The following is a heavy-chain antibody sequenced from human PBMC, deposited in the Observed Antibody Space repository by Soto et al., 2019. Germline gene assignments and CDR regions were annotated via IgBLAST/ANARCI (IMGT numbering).Heavy chain of an antibody. CDR2: IYYSGST. V-gene: IGHV4-59*01. Sequence: SETLSLTCTVSGGSISSYYWSWIRQPPGKGLEWIGHIYYSGSTNYNPSLKSRVTISVDTSKNQFSLKLSSVTAADTAVYYCARVANWPYDFDFWGQGTLVTVSS. CDR1: GGSISSYY. D-gene: IGHD1-1*01. CDR3: ARVANWPYDFDF. J-gene: IGHJ4*02.